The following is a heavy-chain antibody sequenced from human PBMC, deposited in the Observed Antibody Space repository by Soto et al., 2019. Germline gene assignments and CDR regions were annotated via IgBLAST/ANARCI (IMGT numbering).Heavy chain of an antibody. V-gene: IGHV4-39*01. CDR1: GGSISSSSYY. CDR2: IYYSGST. J-gene: IGHJ6*02. Sequence: QLQLQESGPGLVKPSETLSLTCTVSGGSISSSSYYWGWIRQPPGKGLEWIGSIYYSGSTYYNPSLKSRVTISVDTSKNQFSLKLSSVTAAGTAVYYCAWGYHHYYYYYGMDVWGQGTTVNVSS. CDR3: AWGYHHYYYYYGMDV. D-gene: IGHD5-18*01.